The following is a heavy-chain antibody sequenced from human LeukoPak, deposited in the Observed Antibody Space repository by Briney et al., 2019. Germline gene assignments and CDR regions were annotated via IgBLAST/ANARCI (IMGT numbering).Heavy chain of an antibody. CDR3: AKDLAVFDY. CDR1: GFTFNTYT. V-gene: IGHV3-48*01. CDR2: ISGSSGII. Sequence: GGSLRLSCAASGFTFNTYTMNWVRQAPGKGLEWVSYISGSSGIIDYADSVRGRFTISRDNAKNSLYLQMNSLRAEDTAVYYCAKDLAVFDYWGQGTLVTVSS. D-gene: IGHD2-15*01. J-gene: IGHJ4*02.